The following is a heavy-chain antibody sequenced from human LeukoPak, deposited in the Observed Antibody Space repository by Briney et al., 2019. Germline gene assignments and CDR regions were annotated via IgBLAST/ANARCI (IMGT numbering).Heavy chain of an antibody. CDR2: ISSSSSYT. Sequence: GSLRLSCAASGFTFSNYAMSWVRQAPGKGLEWVSYISSSSSYTNYADSVKGRFTISRDNAKNSLYLQMNSLRAEDTAVYYCARVPGGRGYSYGSYYFDYWGQGTLVTVSS. CDR3: ARVPGGRGYSYGSYYFDY. J-gene: IGHJ4*02. CDR1: GFTFSNYA. V-gene: IGHV3-11*06. D-gene: IGHD5-18*01.